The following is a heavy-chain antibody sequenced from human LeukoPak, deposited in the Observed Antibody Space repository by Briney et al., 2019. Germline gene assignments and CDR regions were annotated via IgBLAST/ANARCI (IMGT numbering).Heavy chain of an antibody. D-gene: IGHD4-11*01. J-gene: IGHJ4*02. CDR3: ARDYSKGGGFDF. CDR2: MAKSGGT. Sequence: SETLSLTCTVSGGSISGFYWSWIRQPPGKGLEWIGYMAKSGGTTYNPSLKSRVTISVDTSKNQFSLNLSPVTAADTAVYYCARDYSKGGGFDFWGQGTLVTVSS. CDR1: GGSISGFY. V-gene: IGHV4-59*01.